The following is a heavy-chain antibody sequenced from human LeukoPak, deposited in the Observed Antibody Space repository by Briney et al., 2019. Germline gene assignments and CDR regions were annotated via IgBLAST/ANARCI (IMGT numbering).Heavy chain of an antibody. V-gene: IGHV3-21*01. Sequence: KTGGSLRLSCSASGFTFCSYSMNWVRQAPGKGLEWVSSISGSSSYINYADSVKGRFTISRDNAQNSLFLQLNSLRAEDTAVYYCARDPYSSGWYKDAFDIWGQGTMVTVSS. CDR2: ISGSSSYI. D-gene: IGHD6-19*01. CDR3: ARDPYSSGWYKDAFDI. J-gene: IGHJ3*02. CDR1: GFTFCSYS.